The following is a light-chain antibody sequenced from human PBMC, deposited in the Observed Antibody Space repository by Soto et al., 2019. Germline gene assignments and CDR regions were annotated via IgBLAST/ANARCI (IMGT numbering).Light chain of an antibody. CDR2: DAS. V-gene: IGKV1-33*01. J-gene: IGKJ2*01. Sequence: DLQMTQSPLSLSASVGDRVTITCRASQDITNSLNWYQHKAGKAPKVLIYDASNLEVGVPSRFSGSGSGTDFTLTISSLQPEDTAIFYCQHYDNLPPTFGQGTKLEIK. CDR3: QHYDNLPPT. CDR1: QDITNS.